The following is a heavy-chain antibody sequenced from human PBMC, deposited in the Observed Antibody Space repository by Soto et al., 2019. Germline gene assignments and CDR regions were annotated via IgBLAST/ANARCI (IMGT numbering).Heavy chain of an antibody. CDR1: GFTFSSYW. J-gene: IGHJ4*02. CDR2: INSDGSST. CDR3: ARVETCSSTSCYSGFAY. D-gene: IGHD2-2*01. V-gene: IGHV3-74*01. Sequence: EVQLVESGGGLVQPGGSLRLSCAASGFTFSSYWMHWVRQAPGKGLVWVSRINSDGSSTRYADSVKGRFTISRDNAKNTLYRQMDSLRAEDTAVYSWARVETCSSTSCYSGFAYWGQGTVVTVSS.